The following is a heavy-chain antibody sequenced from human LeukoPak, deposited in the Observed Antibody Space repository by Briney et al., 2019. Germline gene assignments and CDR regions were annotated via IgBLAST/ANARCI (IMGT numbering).Heavy chain of an antibody. D-gene: IGHD2-2*01. CDR1: GYTFTSYD. CDR2: MNPNSGNT. V-gene: IGHV1-8*01. J-gene: IGHJ6*03. Sequence: ASVTVSCKASGYTFTSYDINWVRQATGQGLEWMGWMNPNSGNTGYAQKFQGRVTMTRNTSISTAYMELSSLRSEDTAVYYCARRKVYCSSTSCQWYYYMDVWGKGTTVTVSS. CDR3: ARRKVYCSSTSCQWYYYMDV.